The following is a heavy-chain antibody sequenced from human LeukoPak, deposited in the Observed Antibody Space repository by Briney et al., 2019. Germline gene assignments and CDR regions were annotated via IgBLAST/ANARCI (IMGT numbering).Heavy chain of an antibody. D-gene: IGHD3-10*01. CDR3: ARLRSDGSGSYYFDY. CDR2: IYHSGST. Sequence: PSETLSLTCAVSGGSISSSNWWSWVRPPPGKGLEWIGEIYHSGSTNYNPSLKSRVTISVDKSKNQFSLKLSSVTAADTAVYYCARLRSDGSGSYYFDYWGQGTLVTVSS. CDR1: GGSISSSNW. J-gene: IGHJ4*02. V-gene: IGHV4-4*02.